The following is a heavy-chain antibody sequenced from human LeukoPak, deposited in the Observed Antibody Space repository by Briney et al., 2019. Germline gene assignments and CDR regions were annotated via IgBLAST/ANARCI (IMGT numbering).Heavy chain of an antibody. CDR2: IYYSGST. D-gene: IGHD3-22*01. V-gene: IGHV4-39*01. CDR1: GGSISSSSYY. J-gene: IGHJ4*02. CDR3: ARPVRPSAVIPTGFDS. Sequence: SETLSLTCTVSGGSISSSSYYWGWVRQPPGKGLEWIGSIYYSGSTYYKPSLKSRVTISVDTSKNQFSLKLSSVTAADTAVYYCARPVRPSAVIPTGFDSWGQGTLVTVSS.